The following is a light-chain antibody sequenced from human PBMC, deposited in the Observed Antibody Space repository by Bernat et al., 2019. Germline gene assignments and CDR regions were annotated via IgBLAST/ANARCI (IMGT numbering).Light chain of an antibody. J-gene: IGLJ1*01. CDR2: RNN. CDR3: SAWDSSLSAYV. V-gene: IGLV10-54*04. Sequence: QAGLTQPPSVSKGLRQTATLTCTGNSNNVGNQGAAWLQQHQGHPPKLLSYRNNNRPSGISERFSASRSGNTASLTITGLQPEDEADYYCSAWDSSLSAYVLGTGTNVTVL. CDR1: SNNVGNQG.